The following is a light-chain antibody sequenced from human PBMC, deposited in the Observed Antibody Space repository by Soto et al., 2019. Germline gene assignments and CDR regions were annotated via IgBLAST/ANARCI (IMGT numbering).Light chain of an antibody. V-gene: IGLV1-44*01. CDR3: SSHAGSNNLV. J-gene: IGLJ3*02. CDR2: SND. Sequence: QSVLTQPPSASGTPGQRVTISCSGSASNIGSHTVSWYQQLPGTAPNLLIYSNDQRPSGVPDRFSGSKSGTSASLAISGLKSEDEADYYCSSHAGSNNLVFGGGPKVTVL. CDR1: ASNIGSHT.